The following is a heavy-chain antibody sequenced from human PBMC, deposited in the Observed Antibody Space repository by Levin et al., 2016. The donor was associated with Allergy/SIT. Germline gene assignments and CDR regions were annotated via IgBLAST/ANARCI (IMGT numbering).Heavy chain of an antibody. J-gene: IGHJ6*02. D-gene: IGHD6-19*01. CDR3: ATVSAGRVYYYYGMDV. CDR1: GFTFSSYG. CDR2: ISYDGSNK. Sequence: GESLKISCAASGFTFSSYGMHWVRQAPGKGLEWVAVISYDGSNKYYADSVKGRFTISRDNSKNTLYLQMNSLRAEDTAVYYCATVSAGRVYYYYGMDVWGQGTTVTVSS. V-gene: IGHV3-30*03.